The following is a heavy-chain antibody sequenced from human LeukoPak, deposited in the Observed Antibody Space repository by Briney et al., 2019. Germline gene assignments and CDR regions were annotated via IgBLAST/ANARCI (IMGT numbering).Heavy chain of an antibody. D-gene: IGHD6-19*01. CDR2: MNPNSGNT. CDR3: ARKHNSGRYWFDP. CDR1: GYIFTSYD. J-gene: IGHJ5*02. V-gene: IGHV1-8*01. Sequence: ASVKVSCKASGYIFTSYDINWVRQATGQGPEWMGWMNPNSGNTGYAQKFQGRVTMTRNTSISTAYMELSSLTSEDTAVYYCARKHNSGRYWFDPWGQGTLVSVSS.